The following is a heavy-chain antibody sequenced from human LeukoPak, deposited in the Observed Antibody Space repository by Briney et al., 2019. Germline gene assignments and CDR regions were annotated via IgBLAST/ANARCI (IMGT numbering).Heavy chain of an antibody. CDR2: INSDGSST. V-gene: IGHV3-74*01. D-gene: IGHD3-22*01. CDR1: GFTFTSYW. J-gene: IGHJ3*02. CDR3: ARALGYYDSSGYYLEPHDAFDI. Sequence: GGSLRLSCAASGFTFTSYWMQWVRQAPGKGLVWVSRINSDGSSTSYPDSVKGRFTISRDNAKNTLYLQMNSLRAEDTAVYYCARALGYYDSSGYYLEPHDAFDIWGQGTMVTVSS.